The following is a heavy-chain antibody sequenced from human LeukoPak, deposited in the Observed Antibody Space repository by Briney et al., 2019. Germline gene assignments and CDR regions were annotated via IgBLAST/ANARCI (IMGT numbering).Heavy chain of an antibody. Sequence: SETLSLTCGVSGSSINSGYYWACLRQSPGKGLEWIGSTHHSGSTYFNLSFKSRISMSVDTSKNHFSLHLNSVTAADTAIYYCARGSNTWRLGDYFDPWGQGTLVSVSS. V-gene: IGHV4-38-2*01. CDR3: ARGSNTWRLGDYFDP. CDR1: GSSINSGYY. CDR2: THHSGST. D-gene: IGHD2/OR15-2a*01. J-gene: IGHJ5*02.